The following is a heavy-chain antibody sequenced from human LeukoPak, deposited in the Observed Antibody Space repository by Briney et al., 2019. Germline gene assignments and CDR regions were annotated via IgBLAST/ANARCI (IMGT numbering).Heavy chain of an antibody. CDR3: ARAGSCSGGSCYFWFDP. V-gene: IGHV4-30-2*01. CDR2: IYHSGST. J-gene: IGHJ5*02. D-gene: IGHD2-15*01. CDR1: GASISSGDYS. Sequence: SETLSLTCAVSGASISSGDYSWSWIRQPPGKGLEWFGYIYHSGSTYYNPSLKSRVTISVDRSKNQFSLKLSSVTAADTAVYYCARAGSCSGGSCYFWFDPWGQGTLVTVSS.